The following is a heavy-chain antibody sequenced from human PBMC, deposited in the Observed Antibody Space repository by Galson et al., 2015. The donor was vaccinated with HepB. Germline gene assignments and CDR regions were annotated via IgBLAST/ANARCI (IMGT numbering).Heavy chain of an antibody. D-gene: IGHD2/OR15-2a*01. CDR2: ISDSGDTT. V-gene: IGHV3-23*01. CDR1: GFSFFDYA. Sequence: SLRLSCATSGFSFFDYAMSWVRQAPGKGLEWVSVISDSGDTTNYADSVKGRFIISRDNSKNILYLQMNSLRDEDTAVYYCAKELSSLREYKVGEIVPSEQYGIDVWGQGTTVTVSS. CDR3: AKELSSLREYKVGEIVPSEQYGIDV. J-gene: IGHJ6*02.